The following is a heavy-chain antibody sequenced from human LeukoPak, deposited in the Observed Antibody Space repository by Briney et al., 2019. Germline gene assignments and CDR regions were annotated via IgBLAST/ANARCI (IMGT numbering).Heavy chain of an antibody. CDR2: IIPILGIA. CDR1: GGTFSSYA. V-gene: IGHV1-69*04. J-gene: IGHJ5*02. CDR3: ARVVTHTYCSSTSCQHGGNWFDP. Sequence: ASVKVSCKASGGTFSSYAICWVRQAPGQGLEWMGRIIPILGIANYAQKFQGRVTITADKSTSTAYMELSSLRSEDTAVYYCARVVTHTYCSSTSCQHGGNWFDPWGQGTLVTVSS. D-gene: IGHD2-2*01.